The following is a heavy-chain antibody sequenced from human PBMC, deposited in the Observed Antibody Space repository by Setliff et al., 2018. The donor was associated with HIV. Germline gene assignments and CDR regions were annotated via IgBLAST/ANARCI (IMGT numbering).Heavy chain of an antibody. CDR3: VRDPGGIFDAFDV. CDR2: TRNRANNYIT. D-gene: IGHD3-3*01. CDR1: GFSLSDYY. V-gene: IGHV3-72*01. J-gene: IGHJ3*01. Sequence: GGSLRLSCAVSGFSLSDYYMDWVRQAPGKGLEWVGRTRNRANNYITDYATSVQGRFTISRDYSKDSLFLQMDNLETEDTAVYYCVRDPGGIFDAFDVWGQGTMVTVSS.